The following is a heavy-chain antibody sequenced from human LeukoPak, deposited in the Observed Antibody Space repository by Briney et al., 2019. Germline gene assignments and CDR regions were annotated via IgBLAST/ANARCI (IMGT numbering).Heavy chain of an antibody. CDR3: ARAQQWLVLGAFDI. CDR2: INHSGST. CDR1: GGSFSGYY. J-gene: IGHJ4*02. Sequence: SETLSLTCAVSGGSFSGYYWSWIRQPPGKGLEWIGEINHSGSTNYNPSLKSRVTISVDTSKKQFSLKLSSVTAADTAVYYCARAQQWLVLGAFDIWGQGTLVTVSS. D-gene: IGHD6-19*01. V-gene: IGHV4-34*01.